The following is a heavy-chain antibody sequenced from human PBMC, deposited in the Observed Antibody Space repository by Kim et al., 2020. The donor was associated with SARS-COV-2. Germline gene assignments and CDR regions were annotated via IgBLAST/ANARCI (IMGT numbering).Heavy chain of an antibody. CDR1: GFTFSKYA. CDR2: LSGSGGAT. V-gene: IGHV3-23*01. CDR3: AKVFTQCQVPKLFYSDY. D-gene: IGHD1-7*01. Sequence: GGSLRLSCVGTGFTFSKYAMTWVRQAPGKGLEWVASLSGSGGATYYADSVKGRFSISRDNSKSTLFLQMNSLRAEDSASYYCAKVFTQCQVPKLFYSDYWGQGTRVTVSS. J-gene: IGHJ4*02.